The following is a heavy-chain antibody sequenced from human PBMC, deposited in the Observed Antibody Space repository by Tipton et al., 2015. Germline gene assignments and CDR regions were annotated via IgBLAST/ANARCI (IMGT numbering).Heavy chain of an antibody. CDR2: ISYTDGA. V-gene: IGHV4-38-2*02. D-gene: IGHD5-24*01. CDR3: ARDLEHGMDV. J-gene: IGHJ6*02. CDR1: AYSISSDYY. Sequence: GLVKPSETLSLTCAVSAYSISSDYYWGWIRQPPGKGLEWIGYISYTDGAHYNPALKSRVTISVDTSKNQFSLTLNSVAAADTAVYYCARDLEHGMDVWGHGTTVTVSS.